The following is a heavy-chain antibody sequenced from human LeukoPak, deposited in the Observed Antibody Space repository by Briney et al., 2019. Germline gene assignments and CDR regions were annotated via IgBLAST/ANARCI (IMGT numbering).Heavy chain of an antibody. CDR3: ARLVVVAATRYYFDY. CDR1: GYSFTSYW. Sequence: GESLKISCKESGYSFTSYWIGWVRQMPGKGLEWMGIIYPGDSDTRYSPSFQGQVTISADKSISTAYLQWSSLKASDTAMYYCARLVVVAATRYYFDYWGQGTLVTVSS. V-gene: IGHV5-51*01. J-gene: IGHJ4*02. CDR2: IYPGDSDT. D-gene: IGHD2-15*01.